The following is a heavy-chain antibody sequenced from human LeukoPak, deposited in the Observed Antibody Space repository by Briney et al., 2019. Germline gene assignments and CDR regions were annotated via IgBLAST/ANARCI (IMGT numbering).Heavy chain of an antibody. CDR1: GYTFTSYY. CDR2: INPSGGST. J-gene: IGHJ5*02. D-gene: IGHD2-2*01. CDR3: AGDSGIVVVPAAPSGWFDP. V-gene: IGHV1-46*01. Sequence: ASVKVSCKASGYTFTSYYMHWVRQAPGQGLEWMGIINPSGGSTSYAQKFQGRVTMTRDTSTSTVYMELSSLRSEDTAVYYCAGDSGIVVVPAAPSGWFDPWGQGTLVTVSS.